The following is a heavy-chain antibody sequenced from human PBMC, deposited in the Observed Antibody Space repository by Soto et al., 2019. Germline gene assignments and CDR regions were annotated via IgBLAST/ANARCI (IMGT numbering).Heavy chain of an antibody. CDR2: IYHSGST. CDR1: SGSMSSSNW. Sequence: QVQLQESGPGLVKPSGTLSLTCAVSSGSMSSSNWWSWVRQPAGKGLEWIGEIYHSGSTNYKPSLNRRVTISVDKSMIQFSLKLSSLTAADTALYYCASRGGGGLPRAGYFDYWGQGTLVTVSS. CDR3: ASRGGGGLPRAGYFDY. D-gene: IGHD4-17*01. V-gene: IGHV4-4*02. J-gene: IGHJ4*02.